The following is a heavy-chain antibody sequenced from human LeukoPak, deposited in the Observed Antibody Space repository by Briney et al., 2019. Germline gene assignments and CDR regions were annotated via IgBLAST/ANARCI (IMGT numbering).Heavy chain of an antibody. V-gene: IGHV1-8*01. CDR2: VHPNSGNT. CDR1: GYPFTTWE. Sequence: ASVNVSCKSSGYPFTTWEINWVRQAAGQGVECIGWVHPNSGNTAYAQKFQGRVTMTRDTSISTAYTELSGLRFDDTAVYFCARGPRNDPWGQGTLVTVSS. D-gene: IGHD1-14*01. CDR3: ARGPRNDP. J-gene: IGHJ5*02.